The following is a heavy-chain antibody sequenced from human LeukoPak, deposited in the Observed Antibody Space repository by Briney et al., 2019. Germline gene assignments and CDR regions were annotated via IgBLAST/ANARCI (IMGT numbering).Heavy chain of an antibody. Sequence: PSETLSLTCTVSGGSISSSSYYWGWIRQPPGKGLEWIGEINHSGSTNYNPSLKSRVTISVDTSKNQFSLKLSSVTAADTAVYYCARGRGVKYYYDSSGYYKPFDYWGQGTLVTVSS. V-gene: IGHV4-39*07. CDR1: GGSISSSSYY. CDR3: ARGRGVKYYYDSSGYYKPFDY. D-gene: IGHD3-22*01. CDR2: INHSGST. J-gene: IGHJ4*02.